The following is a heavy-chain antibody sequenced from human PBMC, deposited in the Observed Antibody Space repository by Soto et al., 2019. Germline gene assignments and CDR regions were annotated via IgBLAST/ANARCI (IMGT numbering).Heavy chain of an antibody. J-gene: IGHJ5*02. CDR1: GASIRGFY. V-gene: IGHV4-4*07. CDR3: VRDGTKTLRDWFDP. D-gene: IGHD1-1*01. Sequence: PPEKLRDTYTGSGASIRGFYWRWIRKSAGKGLEWIGRIYATGTTDYNPSLKSRVMMSVDTSKKQFSLKLRSVTAADTAVYYCVRDGTKTLRDWFDPWGQ. CDR2: IYATGTT.